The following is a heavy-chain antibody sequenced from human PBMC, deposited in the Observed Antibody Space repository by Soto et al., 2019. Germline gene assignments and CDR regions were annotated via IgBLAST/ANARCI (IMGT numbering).Heavy chain of an antibody. J-gene: IGHJ4*02. CDR1: GDSISSGGYS. V-gene: IGHV4-61*08. CDR3: ARLNKAAGTDY. D-gene: IGHD6-13*01. Sequence: PSETLSLTCAVSGDSISSGGYSWNWIRQAPGKGLEWIGYIYYSGSTNYNPSLKSRVTISLDTSKNQFSLKLSSVTAADTAVYYCARLNKAAGTDYWGQGTLVTVSS. CDR2: IYYSGST.